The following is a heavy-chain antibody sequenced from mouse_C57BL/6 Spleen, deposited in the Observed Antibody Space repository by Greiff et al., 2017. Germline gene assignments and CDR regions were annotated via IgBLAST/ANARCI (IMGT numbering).Heavy chain of an antibody. CDR1: GYSITSGYY. V-gene: IGHV3-6*01. D-gene: IGHD1-3*01. J-gene: IGHJ3*01. CDR3: ASQWGFAD. CDR2: ISYDGSN. Sequence: VQLKESGPGLVKPSQSLSLTCSVTGYSITSGYYWNWIRQFPGNKLEWMGYISYDGSNNYNPSLKNRISITRDTSKNQVFLKLNSVTTEDTATYYCASQWGFADWGQGALVTVSA.